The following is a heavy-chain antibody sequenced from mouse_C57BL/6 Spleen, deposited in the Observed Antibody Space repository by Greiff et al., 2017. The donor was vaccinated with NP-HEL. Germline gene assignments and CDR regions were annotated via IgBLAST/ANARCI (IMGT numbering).Heavy chain of an antibody. CDR1: GYTFTSYW. CDR2: IDPSDSYT. J-gene: IGHJ2*01. V-gene: IGHV1-69*01. CDR3: ARGRGPFDY. D-gene: IGHD3-3*01. Sequence: VQLQQPGAELVMPGASVKLSCKASGYTFTSYWMHWVKQRPGQGLEWIGEIDPSDSYTNYNQKFRGKSTLTVDKSSSTAYMQLSSLTSEDSAVYYCARGRGPFDYWGQGTTLTVSS.